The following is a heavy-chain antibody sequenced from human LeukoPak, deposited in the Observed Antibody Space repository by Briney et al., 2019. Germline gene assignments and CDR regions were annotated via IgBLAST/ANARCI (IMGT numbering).Heavy chain of an antibody. CDR3: AKDLGVYCSTPSCPADY. Sequence: GGSLRLSCAASGFTFSDYYMSWIRQAPGKGLEWVSYISSGGSTIYYADSVEGRFTISRDNAKNSLFLQMNSLRADDTAVYYCAKDLGVYCSTPSCPADYWGQGTLVTVSS. CDR1: GFTFSDYY. CDR2: ISSGGSTI. D-gene: IGHD2-2*01. J-gene: IGHJ4*02. V-gene: IGHV3-11*01.